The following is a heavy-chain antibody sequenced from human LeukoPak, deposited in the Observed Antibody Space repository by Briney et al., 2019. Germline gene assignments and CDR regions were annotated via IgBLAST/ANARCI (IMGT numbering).Heavy chain of an antibody. J-gene: IGHJ4*02. CDR3: AKDQYSSGRGYFDY. Sequence: SETLSLTCTVSDGSISSYYWSWIRQPPGKGLEWIGHIYDSGSTNYNPSLKSRVTISVDTSKNQFSLKLSSVTAADTAVYYCAKDQYSSGRGYFDYWGQGTLVTVSS. D-gene: IGHD6-19*01. V-gene: IGHV4-59*01. CDR1: DGSISSYY. CDR2: IYDSGST.